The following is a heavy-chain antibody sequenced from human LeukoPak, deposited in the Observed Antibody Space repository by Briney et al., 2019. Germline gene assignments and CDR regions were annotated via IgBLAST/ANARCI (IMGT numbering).Heavy chain of an antibody. CDR2: ICFDGNNK. J-gene: IGHJ4*02. V-gene: IGHV3-33*06. CDR1: GFTFSSYG. Sequence: GGSLRLSCAASGFTFSSYGMHWVRQAPGKGPGWGADICFDGNNKYYADSVKGRFPISRYNYKNTLYLQMNSLTADDTAVYYCAKDSGGRAMTSNDYFDYWGQGTLVTVS. CDR3: AKDSGGRAMTSNDYFDY. D-gene: IGHD2-21*01.